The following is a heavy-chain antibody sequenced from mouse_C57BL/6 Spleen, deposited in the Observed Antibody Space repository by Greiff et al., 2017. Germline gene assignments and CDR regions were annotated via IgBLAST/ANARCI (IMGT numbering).Heavy chain of an antibody. CDR2: INPNYGTT. V-gene: IGHV1-39*01. D-gene: IGHD2-4*01. CDR3: ATQVYYDYDDYAMDY. J-gene: IGHJ4*01. CDR1: GYSFTDYN. Sequence: VQLQQSGPELVKPGASVKISCKASGYSFTDYNMNWVKQSNGKSLEWIGVINPNYGTTSYNQKFKGKATLTVDQSSSTAYMQHNSLTSEDSAVYYCATQVYYDYDDYAMDYWGQGTSVTVAS.